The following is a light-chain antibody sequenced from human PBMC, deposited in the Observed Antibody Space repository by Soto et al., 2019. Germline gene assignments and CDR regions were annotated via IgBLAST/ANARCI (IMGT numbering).Light chain of an antibody. CDR3: QHYGTSPIT. V-gene: IGKV3-20*01. CDR2: DAS. Sequence: EIVLTQSPGTLSLSPGERATLSCRASQSVSSDYLGWYQQKPGQAPRLLMFDASSRATGIPDRFSGSGFGTDFTLTISRLEPDDFAVYYCQHYGTSPITFGQGTRLEIK. J-gene: IGKJ5*01. CDR1: QSVSSDY.